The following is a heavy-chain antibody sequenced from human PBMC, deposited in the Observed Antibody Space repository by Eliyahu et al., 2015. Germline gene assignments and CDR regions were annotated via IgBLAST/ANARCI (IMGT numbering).Heavy chain of an antibody. J-gene: IGHJ3*01. CDR3: SRGTPTMTSRGFAVDF. D-gene: IGHD2-2*01. V-gene: IGHV3-74*01. CDR2: INSDGSNT. Sequence: ESGGGSVRPGGSLRLSCGASGFTFGNYWMHWVRQAPGKGLVWVARINSDGSNTKYADSVKGRFNLTRDNARSSLFLQMNSLKGEDTAVYYCSRGTPTMTSRGFAVDFWGPGTMVTVSS. CDR1: GFTFGNYW.